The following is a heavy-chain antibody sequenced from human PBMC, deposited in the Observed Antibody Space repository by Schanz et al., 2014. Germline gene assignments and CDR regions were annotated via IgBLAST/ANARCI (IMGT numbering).Heavy chain of an antibody. CDR2: ISGSGGST. V-gene: IGHV3-23*04. CDR3: AKHLYQYNYYGMDV. Sequence: EAQLVESGGGLVQPGGSLRLSCAASGYTFSSNAMSWVRQAPGKGLEWVSTISGSGGSTYYADSVKGRFTISRDNSKNTLSLQLNSLRADDTAVYYCAKHLYQYNYYGMDVWGQGTTVTVSS. D-gene: IGHD2-2*02. J-gene: IGHJ6*02. CDR1: GYTFSSNA.